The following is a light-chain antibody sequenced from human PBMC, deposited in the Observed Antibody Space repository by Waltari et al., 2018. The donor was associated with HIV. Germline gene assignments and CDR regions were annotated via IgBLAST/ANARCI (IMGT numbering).Light chain of an antibody. J-gene: IGLJ2*01. CDR1: RSAVGAYHL. V-gene: IGLV2-23*02. CDR2: EVN. CDR3: CLYAGRSTLEV. Sequence: SALTQPAPVSGSPGQSITLSCTGTRSAVGAYHLVSWYQQNPGKAPKFIIYEVNKRPSEVSIRFSGSKSGNTASLTISGLQAEDEADYYCCLYAGRSTLEVFGGGTKVTVL.